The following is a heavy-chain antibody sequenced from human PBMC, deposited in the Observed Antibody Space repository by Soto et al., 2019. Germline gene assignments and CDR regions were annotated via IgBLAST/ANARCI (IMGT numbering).Heavy chain of an antibody. CDR2: MNPNSGNT. V-gene: IGHV1-8*01. CDR3: AGGPYCSGGSCYSVLYYFDY. J-gene: IGHJ4*02. D-gene: IGHD2-15*01. Sequence: QVQLVQSGAEVKKPGASVKVSCKASGYTFTSYDINWVRQATGQGLEWMGWMNPNSGNTGYAQKFQGRVTMTRNTSISTAYMELSSLRSEDTAVYYCAGGPYCSGGSCYSVLYYFDYWGQGTLVTVSS. CDR1: GYTFTSYD.